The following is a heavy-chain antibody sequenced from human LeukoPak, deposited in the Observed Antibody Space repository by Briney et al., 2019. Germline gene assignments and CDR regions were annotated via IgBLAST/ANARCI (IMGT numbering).Heavy chain of an antibody. CDR1: GFTFNLFG. CDR3: RAATRYLDYYYVY. J-gene: IGHJ4*02. D-gene: IGHD3-22*01. CDR2: ISSDGSNK. V-gene: IGHV3-30*03. Sequence: GGSLRLSCVASGFTFNLFGMHWVRQAPGKGLEWVAVISSDGSNKYYADSVKGRFTISRDNSEDTLYLQMSSLTNGDTAVYYCRAATRYLDYYYVYWGQGTLVTVSS.